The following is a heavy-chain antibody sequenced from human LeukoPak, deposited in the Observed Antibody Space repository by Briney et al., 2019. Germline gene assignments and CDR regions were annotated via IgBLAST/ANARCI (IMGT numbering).Heavy chain of an antibody. Sequence: SETLSLTCTVSGGSISSSSYYWGWIRQPPGKGLEWIGSIYYSGSTYYNPSLKSRVTIPVDTSKNQFSLKLSSVTAADTAVYYCARDPRRIPGYSGSFFDYWGQGTLVTVSS. CDR3: ARDPRRIPGYSGSFFDY. CDR1: GGSISSSSYY. J-gene: IGHJ4*02. V-gene: IGHV4-39*07. CDR2: IYYSGST. D-gene: IGHD1-26*01.